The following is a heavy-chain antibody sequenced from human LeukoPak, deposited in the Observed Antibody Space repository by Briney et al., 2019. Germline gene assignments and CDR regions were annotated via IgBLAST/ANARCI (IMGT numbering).Heavy chain of an antibody. Sequence: GSLRLSCAASGFTFSSYAMSWVRQAPGKGLEWVSAISGSGGSTYYADSVKGRFTISRDNSKNTLYLQMNSLRAEDTAVYYCAKEGFKGSGSYYNRYYFDYWGQGTLVTVSS. CDR2: ISGSGGST. CDR1: GFTFSSYA. J-gene: IGHJ4*02. D-gene: IGHD3-10*01. V-gene: IGHV3-23*01. CDR3: AKEGFKGSGSYYNRYYFDY.